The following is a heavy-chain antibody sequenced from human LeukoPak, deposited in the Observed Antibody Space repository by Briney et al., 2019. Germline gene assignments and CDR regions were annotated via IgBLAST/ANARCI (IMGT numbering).Heavy chain of an antibody. Sequence: PSETLSLTCTVSGYSISSGYLWGWIRQPPGKGLEWIGSIDGSGSSYYNPSLKSRVTISVDTSRNQFSLKMTSVTAADTAVYYCARAPTVTFFDYWGQGTLVTVSS. CDR3: ARAPTVTFFDY. V-gene: IGHV4-38-2*02. CDR2: IDGSGSS. CDR1: GYSISSGYL. J-gene: IGHJ4*02. D-gene: IGHD4-17*01.